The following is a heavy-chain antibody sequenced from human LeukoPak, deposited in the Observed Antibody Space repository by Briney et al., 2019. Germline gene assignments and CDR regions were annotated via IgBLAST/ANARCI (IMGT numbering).Heavy chain of an antibody. CDR2: INHSGST. D-gene: IGHD6-13*01. CDR3: ARHSPTSRSSSWYGDYYYYYMDV. CDR1: GGSFSGYY. Sequence: SETLSLTCAVYGGSFSGYYWSWIRQPPGKGLEWIGEINHSGSTNYNPSLKSRVTISVDTSKNQFSLKLSSVTAADTAVYYCARHSPTSRSSSWYGDYYYYYMDVWGKGTTVTISS. J-gene: IGHJ6*03. V-gene: IGHV4-34*01.